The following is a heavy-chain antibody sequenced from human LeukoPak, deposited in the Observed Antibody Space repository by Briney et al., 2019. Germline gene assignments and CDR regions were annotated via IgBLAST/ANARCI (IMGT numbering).Heavy chain of an antibody. Sequence: SETLSLTCTVSGGSISNYYWTWIRQPPGKGLEWLGYIFYSGSTNYNPSLKSRVTISVDTSKNQFSLRLSSVTAADTAVYYCARKGANYFGSGSYYYYYAMDVWGQGTTVTVSS. V-gene: IGHV4-59*01. CDR3: ARKGANYFGSGSYYYYYAMDV. CDR2: IFYSGST. D-gene: IGHD3-10*01. CDR1: GGSISNYY. J-gene: IGHJ6*02.